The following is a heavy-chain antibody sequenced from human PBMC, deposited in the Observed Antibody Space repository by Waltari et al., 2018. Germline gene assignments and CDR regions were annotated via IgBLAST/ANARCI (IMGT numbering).Heavy chain of an antibody. D-gene: IGHD2-15*01. CDR1: GESMRSIYV. CDR3: ARDRGRGLYLDS. V-gene: IGHV4-4*02. CDR2: VRGDGRT. J-gene: IGHJ4*02. Sequence: QLQLQESGPGLVKPSGTLSLTCAVPGESMRSIYVWNWVRQPPGKGLEWIGQVRGDGRTNYNPSFASRLTISLDTSTDHFSLRLTSATAADTAVYYCARDRGRGLYLDSWGQGILVTVSP.